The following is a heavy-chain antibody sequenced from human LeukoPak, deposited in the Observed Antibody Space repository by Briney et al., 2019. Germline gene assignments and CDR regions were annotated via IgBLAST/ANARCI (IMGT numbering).Heavy chain of an antibody. V-gene: IGHV3-74*01. CDR1: GFIFSTYA. J-gene: IGHJ6*03. Sequence: GGSLRLSCAASGFIFSTYAMTWVRQAPGKGLEWVSRINTDGGTTTYADSVKGRFTISRDNAKNTLYLQMNSLRAEDTAVYYCARGSSLAYYVDVWGKGTTVTVS. CDR2: INTDGGTT. CDR3: ARGSSLAYYVDV. D-gene: IGHD3-16*02.